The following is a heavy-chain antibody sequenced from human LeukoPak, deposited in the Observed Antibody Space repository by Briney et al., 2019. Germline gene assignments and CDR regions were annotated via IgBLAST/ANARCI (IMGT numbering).Heavy chain of an antibody. J-gene: IGHJ4*02. CDR1: GYTFTSYY. V-gene: IGHV1-46*01. D-gene: IGHD6-6*01. CDR2: INPSGGST. Sequence: VASVKVSCKASGYTFTSYYMHWVRQAPGQGLEWMGIINPSGGSTSYAQKFQGRVTMTRDTSTSTVYMELSSLRSEDTAVYYCAREGPRIAALGEDIDQWGQGTLVTVSS. CDR3: AREGPRIAALGEDIDQ.